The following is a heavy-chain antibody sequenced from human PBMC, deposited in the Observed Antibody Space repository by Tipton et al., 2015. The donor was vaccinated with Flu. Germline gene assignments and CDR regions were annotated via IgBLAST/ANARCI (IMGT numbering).Heavy chain of an antibody. CDR3: ATPGGALDY. V-gene: IGHV3-23*01. Sequence: GSLRLSCAASGFTLGSYWMTWVRQAPGKGLEWVSGISESGGSTYYADSVKGRFTISRDNSKNTLFLQMNSLRAEDTAVYYCATPGGALDYWGQGTLVTVSS. J-gene: IGHJ4*02. D-gene: IGHD3-16*01. CDR1: GFTLGSYW. CDR2: ISESGGST.